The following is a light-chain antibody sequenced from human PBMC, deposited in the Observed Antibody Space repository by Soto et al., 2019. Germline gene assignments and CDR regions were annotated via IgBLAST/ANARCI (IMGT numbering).Light chain of an antibody. Sequence: QSVLTQPPSASGTPGQRVTISCSGSSSNIGSNAVNWYQQLPGTAPRLLIYSNNQRPSGVPDRFSGSKSGTSASLAISWLQSEDEANYYCAVWDDSLTGAVFGGGTKLTVL. CDR1: SSNIGSNA. J-gene: IGLJ3*02. CDR2: SNN. CDR3: AVWDDSLTGAV. V-gene: IGLV1-44*01.